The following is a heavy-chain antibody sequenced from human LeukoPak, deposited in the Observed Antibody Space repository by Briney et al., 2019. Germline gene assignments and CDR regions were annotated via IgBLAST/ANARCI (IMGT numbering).Heavy chain of an antibody. CDR1: GFTVSNNY. CDR3: VRNSGELGA. V-gene: IGHV3-53*01. Sequence: PGGSLRLSCAASGFTVSNNYMSWVRRAAGKGLEWVALIYSGGSTYYADSVKGRFTISRGNSKNTLHLQMNSLRAEDTAVYYCVRNSGELGAWGQGTLVTVSS. CDR2: IYSGGST. D-gene: IGHD2-21*01. J-gene: IGHJ5*02.